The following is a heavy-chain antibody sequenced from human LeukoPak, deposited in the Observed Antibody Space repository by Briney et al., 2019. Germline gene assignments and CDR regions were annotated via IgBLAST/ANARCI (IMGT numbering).Heavy chain of an antibody. CDR3: ARRDCSGGICYLVY. Sequence: PGGSLRLSCAASGFTFSGYWVHWVRQAPGKGLVWVSRINSDGSSTTYADSVKGRFTISRDNAKDTLYVQMNSLRVEDTAVYFCARRDCSGGICYLVYWGQGTLVTVSS. D-gene: IGHD2-15*01. V-gene: IGHV3-74*01. CDR1: GFTFSGYW. J-gene: IGHJ4*02. CDR2: INSDGSST.